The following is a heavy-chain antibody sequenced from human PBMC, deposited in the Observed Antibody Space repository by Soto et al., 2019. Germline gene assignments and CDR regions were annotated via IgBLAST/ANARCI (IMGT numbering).Heavy chain of an antibody. CDR1: GGSISSYY. CDR2: IYYSGST. J-gene: IGHJ4*02. CDR3: ARAAYDSIGSYFDY. D-gene: IGHD3-22*01. V-gene: IGHV4-59*01. Sequence: PSETLSLTCTVSGGSISSYYWSWIRQPPGKGLEWIGYIYYSGSTNYNPSLKSRVTISVDTSKNQFSLKLCSVTAADTAVYYCARAAYDSIGSYFDYWGQGTLVTVSS.